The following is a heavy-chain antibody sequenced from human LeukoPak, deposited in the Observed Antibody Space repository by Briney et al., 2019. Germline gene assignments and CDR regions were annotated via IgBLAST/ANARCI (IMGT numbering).Heavy chain of an antibody. CDR2: ISAYNGNT. V-gene: IGHV1-18*01. CDR3: ARDYYGSGSYLYYYYGMDV. CDR1: GYTFTSYG. D-gene: IGHD3-10*01. J-gene: IGHJ6*02. Sequence: ASVKVSCKASGYTFTSYGISWVRQAPGQGLEWMGWISAYNGNTNYAQKLQGRVTMTTDTSTSTAYMELRSLRSDDTAVYYCARDYYGSGSYLYYYYGMDVWGQGTTVTVSS.